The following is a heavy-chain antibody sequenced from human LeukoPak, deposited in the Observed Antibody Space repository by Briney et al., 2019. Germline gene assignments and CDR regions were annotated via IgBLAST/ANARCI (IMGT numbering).Heavy chain of an antibody. V-gene: IGHV4-59*01. CDR1: GASIRIFY. Sequence: SETLSLTCTVSGASIRIFYWSWIRQPPGKGLEWIGYIYYSGITNYNPSLKGRVTMSVDTSKNQFSLRLSSVTAADTSVYYCARGCDFGDYWGQGTLVTVSS. D-gene: IGHD4-17*01. CDR3: ARGCDFGDY. J-gene: IGHJ4*02. CDR2: IYYSGIT.